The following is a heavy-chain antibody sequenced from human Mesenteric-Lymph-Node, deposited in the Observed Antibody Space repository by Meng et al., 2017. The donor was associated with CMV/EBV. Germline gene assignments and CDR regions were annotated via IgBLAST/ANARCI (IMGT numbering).Heavy chain of an antibody. CDR2: INSDGSST. D-gene: IGHD4-23*01. Sequence: LSLTCAASGFTFSSYAMSWVRQAPGKGLVWVSRINSDGSSTSYADSVKGRFTISRDNAKNTLYLQMNSLRAEDTAVYYCARGHTTVAANWFDPWGQGTLVTVSS. CDR3: ARGHTTVAANWFDP. V-gene: IGHV3-74*01. CDR1: GFTFSSYA. J-gene: IGHJ5*02.